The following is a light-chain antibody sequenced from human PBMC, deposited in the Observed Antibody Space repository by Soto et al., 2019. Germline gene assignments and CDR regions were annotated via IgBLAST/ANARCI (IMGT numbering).Light chain of an antibody. CDR3: QKYNSAPPT. J-gene: IGKJ1*01. CDR1: QGISTY. Sequence: DIQMTQSPSSLSASVGDRVTITCRASQGISTYIAWYQQKPGKVPKLLIYAASTLQSGVPSRFSGSGSGTDFTLTISSLQPEDVASYYCQKYNSAPPTFGQGTKVEIK. V-gene: IGKV1-27*01. CDR2: AAS.